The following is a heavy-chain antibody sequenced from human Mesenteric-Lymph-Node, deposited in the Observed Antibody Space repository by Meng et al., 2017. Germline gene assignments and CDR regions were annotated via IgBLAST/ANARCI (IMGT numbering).Heavy chain of an antibody. CDR1: GGTFSSYT. CDR3: ARRGDILTGYYGAFDI. CDR2: IIPILGIA. Sequence: SVKVSCKASGGTFSSYTISWVRQAPGQGLEWMGRIIPILGIANYAQKFQGRVTITADKSTSTAYMELSSLRSEDTAVYYCARRGDILTGYYGAFDIWGQGTMVTVSS. J-gene: IGHJ3*02. D-gene: IGHD3-9*01. V-gene: IGHV1-69*02.